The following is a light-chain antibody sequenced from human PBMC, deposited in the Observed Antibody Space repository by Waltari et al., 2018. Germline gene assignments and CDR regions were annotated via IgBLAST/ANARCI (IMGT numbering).Light chain of an antibody. CDR3: QQYYGPPYN. V-gene: IGKV4-1*01. CDR2: WAS. CDR1: QSVLDYFNYKDS. J-gene: IGKJ2*01. Sequence: DIMMTQSPDVLAVSLVELASIQCKSSQSVLDYFNYKDSLAWYQQKAGQPPRLLNHWASTRETGVPDRFSGSGSGTDFTLTISSLQAEDAALYYCQQYYGPPYNFGQGTRLEIK.